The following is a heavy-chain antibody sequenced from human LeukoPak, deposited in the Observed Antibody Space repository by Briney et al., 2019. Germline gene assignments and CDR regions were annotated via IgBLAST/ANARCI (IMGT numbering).Heavy chain of an antibody. CDR1: GGSFSGYY. CDR2: INHSGST. Sequence: SETLSLTCAVYGGSFSGYYWSWIRQPPGKGLEWIGEINHSGSTNYNPSLKSRVTISVDTSKNQFSLKLSSVTAADTAVYYCAFGGAIGPDYWGQGTQVTVSS. V-gene: IGHV4-34*01. D-gene: IGHD3-16*02. CDR3: AFGGAIGPDY. J-gene: IGHJ4*02.